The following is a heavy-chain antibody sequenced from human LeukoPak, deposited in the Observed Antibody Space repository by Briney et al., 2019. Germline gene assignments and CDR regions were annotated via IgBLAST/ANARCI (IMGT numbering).Heavy chain of an antibody. CDR3: ARGLYYYDSNGRTPYDY. CDR2: MNPNSGIT. CDR1: GYTFISYD. J-gene: IGHJ4*02. D-gene: IGHD3-22*01. Sequence: EASVKVSCKASGYTFISYDINWVRQATGQELEWMGWMNPNSGITGYAQKFQGRVSMTRNTSIGTAYMELSSLKSEDTAVYYCARGLYYYDSNGRTPYDYWGQGTLVTVSS. V-gene: IGHV1-8*01.